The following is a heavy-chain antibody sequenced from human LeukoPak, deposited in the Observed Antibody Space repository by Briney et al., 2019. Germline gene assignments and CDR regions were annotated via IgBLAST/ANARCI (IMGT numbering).Heavy chain of an antibody. CDR1: GFTFSSYW. D-gene: IGHD3-3*01. CDR2: INSDGSST. J-gene: IGHJ4*02. Sequence: GGSLRLSCAASGFTFSSYWMHWVRQAPGKGLVWVSRINSDGSSTSYADSVKGRFTISRDNSKNTLYLQMNSLRAEDTAVYYCARGGAGLHRTIFYDFWSGYRYYYFDYWGQGTLVTVSS. V-gene: IGHV3-74*01. CDR3: ARGGAGLHRTIFYDFWSGYRYYYFDY.